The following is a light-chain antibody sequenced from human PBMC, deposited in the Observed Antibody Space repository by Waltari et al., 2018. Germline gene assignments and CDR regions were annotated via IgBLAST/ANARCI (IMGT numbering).Light chain of an antibody. CDR2: AAS. J-gene: IGKJ5*01. CDR3: QQTYTMPIT. CDR1: QTISNY. V-gene: IGKV1-39*01. Sequence: DIQMNQSPCSLSASSGHRVSITCRASQTISNYLHWYQHKPGKAPKLLIYAASSLQSGVPSRFSGAESGTDFTLTISSLQPEDFATYYCQQTYTMPITFGQGTRLEIK.